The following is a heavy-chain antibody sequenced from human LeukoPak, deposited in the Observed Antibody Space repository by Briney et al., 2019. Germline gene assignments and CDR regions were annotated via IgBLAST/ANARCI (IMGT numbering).Heavy chain of an antibody. V-gene: IGHV1-18*01. CDR1: GYTFTSYD. Sequence: ASVKVSCKASGYTFTSYDINWVRQATGQGLEWMGWISAYNGNTNYAQKLQGRVTMNKDTSTSTAYMELRSLRSDDTAVYYCARADIVVVVAASGLYAFDIWGQGTMVTVSS. J-gene: IGHJ3*02. CDR2: ISAYNGNT. D-gene: IGHD2-15*01. CDR3: ARADIVVVVAASGLYAFDI.